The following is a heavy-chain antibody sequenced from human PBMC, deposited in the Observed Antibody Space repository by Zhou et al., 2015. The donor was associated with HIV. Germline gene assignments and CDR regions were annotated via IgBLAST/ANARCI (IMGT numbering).Heavy chain of an antibody. Sequence: EVQLFGVWGEAWYSRGGSLRVSCAASGFAFNDYAMSWVRQAPGKGLEWVSSVLGGSGTSTRYADSVKGRFSISRDNTKNTVYLQMNSLRAEDTAVYYCEAIAAARRAFDIWGQGTMVTVSS. D-gene: IGHD6-13*01. V-gene: IGHV3-23*01. CDR1: GFAFNDYA. CDR3: EAIAAARRAFDI. J-gene: IGHJ3*02. CDR2: LGGSGTST.